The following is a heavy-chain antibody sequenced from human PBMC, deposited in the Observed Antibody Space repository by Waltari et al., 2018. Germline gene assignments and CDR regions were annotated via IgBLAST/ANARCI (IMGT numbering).Heavy chain of an antibody. Sequence: QVQLVQSGAEVQMPGASVQVSCKASGYTFSAYYIHWLRQAPGQGFEWMGWININSGATNYAQRFEGRVTMSRDTSISTAYMDLGRLRSDDTAVYFCARARENSTWYLPDYWGQGTLVTVSS. V-gene: IGHV1-2*02. J-gene: IGHJ4*02. CDR1: GYTFSAYY. D-gene: IGHD6-13*01. CDR2: ININSGAT. CDR3: ARARENSTWYLPDY.